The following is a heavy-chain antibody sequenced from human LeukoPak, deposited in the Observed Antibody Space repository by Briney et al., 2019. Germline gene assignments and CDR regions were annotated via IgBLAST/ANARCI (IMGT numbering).Heavy chain of an antibody. D-gene: IGHD3-22*01. J-gene: IGHJ3*02. CDR2: IYYSGST. CDR3: ARGAYYYDSSGYYTGAFDI. V-gene: IGHV4-39*07. CDR1: GGSISSSSYY. Sequence: SETLSLTCTVSGGSISSSSYYWGWIRQPPGKGLEWIGSIYYSGSTYYNPSLKSRVTISVDTSKNQFSLKLSSVTAADTAVYYCARGAYYYDSSGYYTGAFDIWGQGTMVTVSS.